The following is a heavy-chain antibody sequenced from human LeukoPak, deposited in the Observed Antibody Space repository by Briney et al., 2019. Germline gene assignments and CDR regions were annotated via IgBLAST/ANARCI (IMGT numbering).Heavy chain of an antibody. CDR3: ARGTGGDRYGPWLDY. J-gene: IGHJ4*02. D-gene: IGHD5-18*01. CDR1: GGSISSGGYS. CDR2: IYHSGGT. Sequence: PSETLSLTCAVSGGSISSGGYSWRWLRQPPGKGLEWIGYIYHSGGTYYNPSLKSRVTISVDRSKNQFSLKLSSVTAADTAVYYCARGTGGDRYGPWLDYWGQGTLVTVSS. V-gene: IGHV4-30-2*01.